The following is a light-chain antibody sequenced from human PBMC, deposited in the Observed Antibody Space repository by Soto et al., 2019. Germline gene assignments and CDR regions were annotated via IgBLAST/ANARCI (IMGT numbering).Light chain of an antibody. J-gene: IGLJ3*02. V-gene: IGLV1-44*01. CDR2: ANK. CDR3: AAWDASLNGWL. Sequence: QSVLTQPPSASGTPGQRVTISCSGSSSNIGSNTVNWFQQLPGTAPKLLIYANKQRPSGVPDRFSGSKSGTSASLAISGLQSEDEVDYFCAAWDASLNGWLFGGGTKLTVL. CDR1: SSNIGSNT.